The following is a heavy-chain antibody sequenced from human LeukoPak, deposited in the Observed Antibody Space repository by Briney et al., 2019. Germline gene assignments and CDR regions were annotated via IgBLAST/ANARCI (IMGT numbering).Heavy chain of an antibody. CDR1: GFTFGDYA. J-gene: IGHJ3*02. V-gene: IGHV3-49*04. D-gene: IGHD3-3*01. CDR2: IRSKAYGGTT. CDR3: TRNYDFWSGYFSRAFDI. Sequence: GGSLRLSCTASGFTFGDYAMSWVRQAPGKGLEWVGFIRSKAYGGTTEYAASVKGRFTISRDDSKSIAYLQMNSLKTEDTAVYYCTRNYDFWSGYFSRAFDIWGQGTMVTVSS.